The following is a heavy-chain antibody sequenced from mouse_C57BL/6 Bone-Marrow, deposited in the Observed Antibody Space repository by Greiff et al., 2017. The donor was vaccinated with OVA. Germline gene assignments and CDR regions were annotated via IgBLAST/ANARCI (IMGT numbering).Heavy chain of an antibody. Sequence: QVQLKQSGAELARPGASVKLSCKASGYTFTSYGISWVKQRTGQGLEWIGEIYPRSGNTYYNEKFKGKATLTADKSSSTAYMELRSLTSEDSAVYFCARRADYYGSSYEGYYWYFDVWGTGTTVTVSS. J-gene: IGHJ1*03. V-gene: IGHV1-81*01. CDR1: GYTFTSYG. D-gene: IGHD1-1*01. CDR2: IYPRSGNT. CDR3: ARRADYYGSSYEGYYWYFDV.